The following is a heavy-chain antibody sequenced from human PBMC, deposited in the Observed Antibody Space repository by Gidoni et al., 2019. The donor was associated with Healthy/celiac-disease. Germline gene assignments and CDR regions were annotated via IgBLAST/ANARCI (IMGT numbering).Heavy chain of an antibody. D-gene: IGHD6-13*01. CDR1: GFTFSSSA. CDR2: ISGSGGST. Sequence: EVQLLESGGGLVQPGGSLRLSCAASGFTFSSSAMSWVRQAPGKGLEWVSAISGSGGSTYYADSVKGRFTISRDNSKNTLYLQMNSLRAEDTAVYYCAKDQEQQLVRGFYYYGMDVWGQGTTVTVSS. V-gene: IGHV3-23*01. CDR3: AKDQEQQLVRGFYYYGMDV. J-gene: IGHJ6*02.